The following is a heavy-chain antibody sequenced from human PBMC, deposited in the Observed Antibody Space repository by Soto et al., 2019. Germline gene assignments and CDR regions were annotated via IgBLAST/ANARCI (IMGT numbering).Heavy chain of an antibody. CDR2: INAGNGNK. CDR3: AGGSGGWELLAY. CDR1: GYTFTSYA. D-gene: IGHD1-26*01. V-gene: IGHV1-3*01. J-gene: IGHJ4*02. Sequence: QVQLVQSGAEVKKPGASVKVSCKASGYTFTSYAMHWVRQAPGQRLEWMGWINAGNGNKKYSQKFPGKVTITRDTSASTAYMRQSSLRSEDTAVYDCAGGSGGWELLAYWGQGTLVTVSS.